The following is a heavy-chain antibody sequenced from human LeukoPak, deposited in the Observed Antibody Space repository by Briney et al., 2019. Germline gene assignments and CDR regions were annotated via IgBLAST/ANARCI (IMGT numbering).Heavy chain of an antibody. D-gene: IGHD6-19*01. V-gene: IGHV4-38-2*02. CDR1: NYSISSGYY. J-gene: IGHJ4*02. CDR2: IYHSGST. CDR3: ATSGWYLLPGVY. Sequence: SETLSLTCTVSNYSISSGYYWGWIRQPPEKGLEWIGSIYHSGSTYSNPSLKSRVTISVDTSKNQFSLKLSSVTAADTAVYYCATSGWYLLPGVYWGQGTLVTVSS.